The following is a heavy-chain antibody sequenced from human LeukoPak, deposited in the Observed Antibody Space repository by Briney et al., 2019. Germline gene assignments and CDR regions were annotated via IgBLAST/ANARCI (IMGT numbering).Heavy chain of an antibody. CDR3: ARAPVGAIWFDY. J-gene: IGHJ4*02. Sequence: SETLSLTCTVSGGSNSSYYWSWIRQPPGKGLEWIGYIYYSGSTNYNPSLKSRVTISVDTSKNQFSLKLSSVTAADTAVYYCARAPVGAIWFDYWGRGTLVTVSS. V-gene: IGHV4-59*01. CDR2: IYYSGST. CDR1: GGSNSSYY. D-gene: IGHD1-26*01.